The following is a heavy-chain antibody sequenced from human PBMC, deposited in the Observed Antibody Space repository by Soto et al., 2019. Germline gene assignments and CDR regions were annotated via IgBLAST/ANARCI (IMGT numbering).Heavy chain of an antibody. CDR2: IIPIFGTA. D-gene: IGHD3-22*01. CDR3: ARDRVVMGPGSSDYYYGMDV. Sequence: ASVKVSCKASGGTFSSYAISWVRQAPGQGLEWMGGIIPIFGTANYAQKFQGRVTITADESTSTAYMELSSLRSEDTAVYYCARDRVVMGPGSSDYYYGMDVWGQGTTVTVSS. J-gene: IGHJ6*02. CDR1: GGTFSSYA. V-gene: IGHV1-69*13.